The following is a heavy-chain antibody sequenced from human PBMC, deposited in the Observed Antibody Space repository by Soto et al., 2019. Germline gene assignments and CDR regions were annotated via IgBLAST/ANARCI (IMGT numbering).Heavy chain of an antibody. CDR1: GGSISSSSYY. J-gene: IGHJ4*02. CDR3: ARRSDQQLVLDY. CDR2: IYYSGST. V-gene: IGHV4-39*01. Sequence: PSETLCLTCTVSGGSISSSSYYWGWIRQPPGKGLEWIGSIYYSGSTYYNPSLKSRVTISVDTSKNQFSLKLSSVTAADTAVYYCARRSDQQLVLDYWGQGTLVTVSS. D-gene: IGHD6-6*01.